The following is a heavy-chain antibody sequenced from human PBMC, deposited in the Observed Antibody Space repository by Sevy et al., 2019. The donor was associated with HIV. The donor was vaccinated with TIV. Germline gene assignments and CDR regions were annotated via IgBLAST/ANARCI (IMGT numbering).Heavy chain of an antibody. CDR2: IYYSGST. J-gene: IGHJ6*03. V-gene: IGHV4-59*01. CDR1: GGSISNYY. CDR3: ARHRSYYYYYMDV. Sequence: SETLSLTCTVSGGSISNYYWSWIRQPPGKGLEWIGYIYYSGSTNYNPSLKSRVTISVDTSKNQFSLKLSSVTAADTAVYYCARHRSYYYYYMDVWGKGTTVTVSS.